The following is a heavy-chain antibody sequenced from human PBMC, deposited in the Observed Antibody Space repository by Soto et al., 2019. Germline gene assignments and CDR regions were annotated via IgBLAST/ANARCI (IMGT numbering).Heavy chain of an antibody. Sequence: SETLSLTCTVSGGSISSYYLSWIRQPPGKGLECIGYIYYSGSTNYNPSLKSRVTISVDTSKNQFSLKLSSVTAADTAVYYCARAELGVFDYWGQGTLVTVYS. D-gene: IGHD7-27*01. CDR1: GGSISSYY. J-gene: IGHJ4*02. V-gene: IGHV4-59*01. CDR2: IYYSGST. CDR3: ARAELGVFDY.